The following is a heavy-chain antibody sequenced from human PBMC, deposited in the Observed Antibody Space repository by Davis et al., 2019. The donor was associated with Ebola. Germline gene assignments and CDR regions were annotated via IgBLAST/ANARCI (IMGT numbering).Heavy chain of an antibody. Sequence: MPSETLSLTCTVSGGSISSSSYYWGWIRQPPGKGLEWIGSIYYSGSTYYNPSLKSRVTISVDTSKNQFSLKPSSVTAADTAVYYCARLSGIVVVPAAISYYYGMDVWGQGTTVTVSS. CDR1: GGSISSSSYY. CDR3: ARLSGIVVVPAAISYYYGMDV. CDR2: IYYSGST. D-gene: IGHD2-2*01. V-gene: IGHV4-39*01. J-gene: IGHJ6*02.